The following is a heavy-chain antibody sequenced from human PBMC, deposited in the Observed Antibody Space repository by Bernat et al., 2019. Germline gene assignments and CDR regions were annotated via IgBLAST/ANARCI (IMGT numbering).Heavy chain of an antibody. CDR1: NFSSYG. CDR2: ISYDGRIK. D-gene: IGHD4-23*01. J-gene: IGHJ6*01. CDR3: AKGSPLPTLVIDYLYSGMDV. V-gene: IGHV3-30*18. Sequence: NFSSYGMHWVCQAPGKGLEWVAVISYDGRIKYYADSVKGRFTISRDNSKNTLYLQMSSLRDEDTAVYYCAKGSPLPTLVIDYLYSGMDV.